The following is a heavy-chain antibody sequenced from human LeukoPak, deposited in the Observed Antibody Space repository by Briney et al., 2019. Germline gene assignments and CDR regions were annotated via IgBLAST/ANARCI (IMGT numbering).Heavy chain of an antibody. J-gene: IGHJ3*02. CDR1: GLTVSSNH. Sequence: PGGSLRLSCVASGLTVSSNHMSWDRQAPGKGPEWVSVIYSGGSTYYADSVKGRFTISRDNSKNTLYLQINSLRAEDTAVYYCARAPTYCRGGDCYSGGFDIWGQGTMVTVSS. CDR3: ARAPTYCRGGDCYSGGFDI. V-gene: IGHV3-66*01. D-gene: IGHD2-15*01. CDR2: IYSGGST.